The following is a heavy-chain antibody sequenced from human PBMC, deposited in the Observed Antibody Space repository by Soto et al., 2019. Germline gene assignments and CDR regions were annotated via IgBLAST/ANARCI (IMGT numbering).Heavy chain of an antibody. J-gene: IGHJ5*02. V-gene: IGHV4-61*01. CDR2: IYYSGST. Sequence: QVQLQESGPGLVKPSETLSLTCTVSGGSVSSGSYYWSWIWQPPGKGLEWIGYIYYSGSTNYNPSLKSRVTISVDTSKNQFSLKLSSVTAADTAVYYCARDVRYDYVWGSYRFNWFDPWGQGTLVTVSS. D-gene: IGHD3-16*02. CDR1: GGSVSSGSYY. CDR3: ARDVRYDYVWGSYRFNWFDP.